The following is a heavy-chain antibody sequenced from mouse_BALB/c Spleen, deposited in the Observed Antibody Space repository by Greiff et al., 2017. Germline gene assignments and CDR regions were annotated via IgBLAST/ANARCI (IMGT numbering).Heavy chain of an antibody. CDR3: ARHGGSVYYAMDY. V-gene: IGHV5-12-2*01. Sequence: EVQRVESGGGLVQPGGSLKLSCAASGFTFSSYTMSWVRQTPEKRLEWVAYISNGGGSTYYPDTVKGRFTISRDNAKNTLYLQMSSLKSEDTAMYYCARHGGSVYYAMDYWGQGTSVTVSS. CDR1: GFTFSSYT. J-gene: IGHJ4*01. CDR2: ISNGGGST.